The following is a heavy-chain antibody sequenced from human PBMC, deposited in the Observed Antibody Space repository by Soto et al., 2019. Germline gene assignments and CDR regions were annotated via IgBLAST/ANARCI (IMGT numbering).Heavy chain of an antibody. J-gene: IGHJ6*02. CDR2: FDPEDGET. D-gene: IGHD5-12*01. V-gene: IGHV1-24*01. Sequence: ASVKVSCKVSGYTLTELSMHWVRQAPGKGLEWMGGFDPEDGETIYAQKFQGRVTMTEGTSTDTAYMELSSLRSEDTAVYYCATARGGYDSLYGMDVWGQGTTVTVSS. CDR3: ATARGGYDSLYGMDV. CDR1: GYTLTELS.